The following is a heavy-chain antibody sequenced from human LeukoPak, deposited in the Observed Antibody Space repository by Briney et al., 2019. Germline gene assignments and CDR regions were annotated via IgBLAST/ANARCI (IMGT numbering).Heavy chain of an antibody. CDR3: AKDPDYYDSSGYWDY. J-gene: IGHJ4*02. CDR2: ISYDGSNK. V-gene: IGHV3-30*18. CDR1: GFTFSSYG. D-gene: IGHD3-22*01. Sequence: GGSLRLSCAASGFTFSSYGMHWVRQAPGKGLEWVAVISYDGSNKYYADSVKGRFTISRDNSKNTLYLQMNSLRAEDTAGYYCAKDPDYYDSSGYWDYWGQGTLVTVSS.